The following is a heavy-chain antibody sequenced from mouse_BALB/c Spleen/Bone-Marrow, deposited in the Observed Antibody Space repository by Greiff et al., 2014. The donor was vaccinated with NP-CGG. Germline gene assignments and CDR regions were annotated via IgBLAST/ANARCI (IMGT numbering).Heavy chain of an antibody. CDR1: GFSLTSFG. CDR3: ARAGSGFFDF. D-gene: IGHD3-1*01. CDR2: IWAVGST. V-gene: IGHV2-9*02. J-gene: IGHJ2*01. Sequence: QVQLKQSGPGLVAPSQSLSITCTVSGFSLTSFGVHWVRQPPGKGLEWLGVIWAVGSTNYNSALMSRLSISKDNSQSQVFLKMNSLQTGDSAIYYCARAGSGFFDFWGQGTTLIVSS.